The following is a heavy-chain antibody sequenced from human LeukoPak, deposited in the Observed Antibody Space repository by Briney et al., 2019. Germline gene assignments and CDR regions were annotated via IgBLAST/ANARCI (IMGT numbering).Heavy chain of an antibody. Sequence: GGSLRLSCAASGFTVSSNYMSWVRQTPGKGLEWVTVIYSGGSTYYADSVKGRFTISRDNSKNTLYLQMNSLRAEDTAVYYCAGLPAYYYDTSGFYFDYWGQGTLVTVSS. J-gene: IGHJ4*02. V-gene: IGHV3-66*04. CDR2: IYSGGST. CDR3: AGLPAYYYDTSGFYFDY. CDR1: GFTVSSNY. D-gene: IGHD3-22*01.